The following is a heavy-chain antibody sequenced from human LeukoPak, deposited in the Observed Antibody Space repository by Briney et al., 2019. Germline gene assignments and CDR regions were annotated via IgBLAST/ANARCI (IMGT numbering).Heavy chain of an antibody. V-gene: IGHV4-39*01. D-gene: IGHD3-10*01. CDR2: MYYSGST. Sequence: SETLSLTCSVSGGSISSSTYYWGWIRQPPGKGLEWIGSMYYSGSTYYNPSLKSRVTISVDTSKNQFSLKLSSVTAADTAVYYCARQRSYYNWFDPWGQGTLVTVSS. CDR1: GGSISSSTYY. CDR3: ARQRSYYNWFDP. J-gene: IGHJ5*02.